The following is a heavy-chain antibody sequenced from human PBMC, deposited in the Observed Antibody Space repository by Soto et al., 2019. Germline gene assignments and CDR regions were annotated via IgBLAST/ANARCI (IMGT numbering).Heavy chain of an antibody. CDR1: GFTFSNFA. J-gene: IGHJ4*02. D-gene: IGHD3-16*02. V-gene: IGHV3-23*01. CDR3: AKAYDYIWGSYRRELDY. CDR2: ISRTGGGA. Sequence: EVQLLESGGGLVQPGGSLRLSCAASGFTFSNFAMFWVRQAPGKGLEWVSSISRTGGGAHYADSVNGRFTMSRDNSTNTLFLQMDSLRAEGTAVYYCAKAYDYIWGSYRRELDYWGQGTLVNVSP.